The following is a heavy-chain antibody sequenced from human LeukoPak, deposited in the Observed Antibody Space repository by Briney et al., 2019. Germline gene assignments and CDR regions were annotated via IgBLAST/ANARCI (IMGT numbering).Heavy chain of an antibody. Sequence: ASVKVSCKASGYTFTSYDINWVRQATGQGLEWMGWMNPNSGNTGYAQKFQDRVTITRDTSISTVYMKLSSLRSEDTAVYFCARGRLWGSSRWGTYYFDYWGQGTLLTVSS. D-gene: IGHD3-16*02. V-gene: IGHV1-8*01. CDR2: MNPNSGNT. CDR3: ARGRLWGSSRWGTYYFDY. J-gene: IGHJ4*02. CDR1: GYTFTSYD.